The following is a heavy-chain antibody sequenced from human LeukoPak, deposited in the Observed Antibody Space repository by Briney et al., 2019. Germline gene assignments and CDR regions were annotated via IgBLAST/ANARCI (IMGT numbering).Heavy chain of an antibody. CDR3: AKEGQWLALNYYYGVDV. V-gene: IGHV1-2*02. Sequence: ASVKVSCKASGYTFTGYYMHWVRQAPGQGLEWMGWINPHSGDTNFAQKFQGRVTMTRDTSISTAYMELSSLRSDDTAVYYCAKEGQWLALNYYYGVDVWDRGTTVTVSS. D-gene: IGHD6-19*01. CDR2: INPHSGDT. J-gene: IGHJ6*02. CDR1: GYTFTGYY.